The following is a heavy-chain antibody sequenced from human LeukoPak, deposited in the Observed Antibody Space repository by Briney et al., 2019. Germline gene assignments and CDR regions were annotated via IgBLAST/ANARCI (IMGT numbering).Heavy chain of an antibody. CDR3: ARVRFLEWLFGGENWFDP. CDR2: INPNSGGT. J-gene: IGHJ5*02. V-gene: IGHV1-2*02. Sequence: ASVKVSCKASGYTFTGYYMHWVRQAPGQGLEWMGWINPNSGGTNYAQKFQGRVTMTRDTSISTAYLELSRLRSDDTAVYYCARVRFLEWLFGGENWFDPWGQGTLVTVSS. D-gene: IGHD3-3*01. CDR1: GYTFTGYY.